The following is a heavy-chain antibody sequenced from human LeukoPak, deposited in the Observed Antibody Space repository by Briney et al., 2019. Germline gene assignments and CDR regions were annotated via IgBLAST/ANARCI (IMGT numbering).Heavy chain of an antibody. CDR3: ARGSLLTIFGVVIIDYFDY. CDR2: ISYDGSNT. V-gene: IGHV3-30-3*01. J-gene: IGHJ4*02. Sequence: PGRSLRLSCAASGFTFSTYGMHWVRRAPGKGLEWVTFISYDGSNTYFADSVKGRFTISRDNSKNTLYLQMNGLRAEDTAVYYCARGSLLTIFGVVIIDYFDYWGQGTLVTVSS. D-gene: IGHD3-3*01. CDR1: GFTFSTYG.